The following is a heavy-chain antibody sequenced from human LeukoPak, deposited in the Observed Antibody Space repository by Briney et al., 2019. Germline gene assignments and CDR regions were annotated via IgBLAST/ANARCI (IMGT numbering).Heavy chain of an antibody. V-gene: IGHV4-59*01. D-gene: IGHD5-18*01. CDR3: ARTTEGGYTYDYIYYYYMDV. CDR1: GGSISSYY. Sequence: PSETLSLTCTVSGGSISSYYWSWIRQPPGKGLEWIGYIYYSGSTNHNPSLKSRVTISVDTSKNQFSLKLSSVTAADTAVYYCARTTEGGYTYDYIYYYYMDVWAKGPRSPSP. J-gene: IGHJ6*03. CDR2: IYYSGST.